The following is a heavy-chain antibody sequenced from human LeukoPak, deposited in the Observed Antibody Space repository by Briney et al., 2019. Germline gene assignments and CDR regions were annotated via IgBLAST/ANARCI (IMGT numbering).Heavy chain of an antibody. D-gene: IGHD6-6*01. Sequence: GESLKISCKGSGYSFTSYWIGWVRQMPGKGLEWMGIIYPGDSDTRYSPSFQGQVTISADKSISTAYLQWSSLKASDTAMYYCARHTRYSSSSFGGWFDPWGQGTLVTVSS. V-gene: IGHV5-51*01. CDR2: IYPGDSDT. CDR3: ARHTRYSSSSFGGWFDP. CDR1: GYSFTSYW. J-gene: IGHJ5*02.